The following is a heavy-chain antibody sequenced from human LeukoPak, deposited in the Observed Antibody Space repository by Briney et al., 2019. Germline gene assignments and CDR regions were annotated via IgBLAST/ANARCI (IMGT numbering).Heavy chain of an antibody. V-gene: IGHV1-69*13. CDR1: GGTFSSYA. Sequence: SVKVSCKASGGTFSSYAISWVRKAPGQGLEWMGGIIPIFGTANYAQKFQGRATITADESTSTAYMELSSLRSEDTAVYYCAREGGIVVVTGLDAFDIWGQGTMVTVSS. J-gene: IGHJ3*02. D-gene: IGHD2-21*02. CDR3: AREGGIVVVTGLDAFDI. CDR2: IIPIFGTA.